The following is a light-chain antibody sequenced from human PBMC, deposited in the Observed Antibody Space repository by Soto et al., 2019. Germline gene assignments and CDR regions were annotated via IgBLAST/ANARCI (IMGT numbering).Light chain of an antibody. V-gene: IGLV2-14*01. Sequence: QSVLTQPASVSGSPGQSITISCTGTSSDVGGYNYVSWYQQHPGKAPKLMIYDVSNRPSGVSNRFSGSKSGNTASLTISGLQAEDEADYYCSSYTGSSTLLVFGTGTKVTV. CDR3: SSYTGSSTLLV. J-gene: IGLJ1*01. CDR1: SSDVGGYNY. CDR2: DVS.